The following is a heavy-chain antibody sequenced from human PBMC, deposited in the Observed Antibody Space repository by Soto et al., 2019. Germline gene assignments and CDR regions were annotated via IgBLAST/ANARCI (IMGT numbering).Heavy chain of an antibody. J-gene: IGHJ4*02. CDR2: INQDGSEK. Sequence: GGSLRLSCAASGFTFDNYWMSWIRQAPGKGLEWVANINQDGSEKHYVDSVKGRLTISRDNAKNSLYLQMNSLTAEDTAVYYCASTQTFDYWGQGIRVNVS. CDR3: ASTQTFDY. V-gene: IGHV3-7*01. CDR1: GFTFDNYW.